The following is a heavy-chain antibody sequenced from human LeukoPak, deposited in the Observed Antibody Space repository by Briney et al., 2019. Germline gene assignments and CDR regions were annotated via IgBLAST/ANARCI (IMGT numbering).Heavy chain of an antibody. Sequence: GGSLRLSCAASGCTFSDYYMTGIRQAPGKGLEGVSYISSSGSTIYYADSVKGRFTISRDNAKNSLYRQMNNLKAGDTAVYYCVREGGSGSYSQYWGQGTLVTVSS. V-gene: IGHV3-11*04. CDR2: ISSSGSTI. CDR1: GCTFSDYY. CDR3: VREGGSGSYSQY. J-gene: IGHJ4*02. D-gene: IGHD3-10*01.